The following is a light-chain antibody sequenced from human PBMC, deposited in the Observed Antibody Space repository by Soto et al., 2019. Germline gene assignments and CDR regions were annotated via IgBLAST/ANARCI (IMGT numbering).Light chain of an antibody. Sequence: QAVVTQPPSVSGAPGQRVTISCTGRSSNIGAGYDVHWYQQLPGAAPKLLIYTNFNRPSGVPDRFSASKSGPSGSLAITGLQAEDEADYYCQSYDRTLSGWVFGGGTKLTVL. CDR2: TNF. CDR3: QSYDRTLSGWV. CDR1: SSNIGAGYD. J-gene: IGLJ3*02. V-gene: IGLV1-40*01.